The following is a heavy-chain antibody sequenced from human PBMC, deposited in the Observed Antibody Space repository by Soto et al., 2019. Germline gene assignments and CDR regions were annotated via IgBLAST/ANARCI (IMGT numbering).Heavy chain of an antibody. V-gene: IGHV4-30-4*01. Sequence: SETLSLTCTVSGGYISSGGFYWSWIRQPPGKGLEWIGYIYYSGNTYYSPSLKSRVTISVDTSKNQFSLKLSSVTAADTAVYYCARVGGRYCSSTSCYRESGYSGSNYFDYWGQGTLVTVSS. CDR2: IYYSGNT. CDR3: ARVGGRYCSSTSCYRESGYSGSNYFDY. D-gene: IGHD2-2*01. CDR1: GGYISSGGFY. J-gene: IGHJ4*02.